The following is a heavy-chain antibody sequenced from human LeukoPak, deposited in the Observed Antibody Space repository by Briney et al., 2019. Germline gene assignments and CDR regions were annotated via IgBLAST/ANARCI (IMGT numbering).Heavy chain of an antibody. J-gene: IGHJ4*02. V-gene: IGHV4-38-2*02. CDR1: GYSISSGFY. CDR2: VYHTGST. Sequence: SETLSLTCTLSGYSISSGFYWGWIRQPPGKGLEWIGSVYHTGSTYYNPSLKSRVTISVDTSKNQFSLRLSSVTAADTAVYYCARGLSGDRDYFDYWGQGTLVTVSS. CDR3: ARGLSGDRDYFDY. D-gene: IGHD7-27*01.